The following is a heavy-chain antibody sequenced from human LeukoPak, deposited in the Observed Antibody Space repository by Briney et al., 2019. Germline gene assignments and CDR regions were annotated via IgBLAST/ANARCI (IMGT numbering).Heavy chain of an antibody. CDR3: ARRSYYDSLTGYSPPYFAY. Sequence: GEYLKIFCLGSGYSFTSYWIGWVRPMPGKGLEWRVSIYPCDADTRYSPSFQGQVTISADKSISTAYLQWSSLKASDTAMYYCARRSYYDSLTGYSPPYFAYWGQGTLATVSS. J-gene: IGHJ4*02. V-gene: IGHV5-51*01. D-gene: IGHD3-9*01. CDR2: IYPCDADT. CDR1: GYSFTSYW.